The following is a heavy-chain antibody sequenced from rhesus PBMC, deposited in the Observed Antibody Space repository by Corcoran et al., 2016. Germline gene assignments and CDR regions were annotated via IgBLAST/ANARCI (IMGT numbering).Heavy chain of an antibody. V-gene: IGHV4-165*01. Sequence: QVQLQESGPGLVKPSETLSLTCAVSGGSFRGYSWGWIRQPPGKGLGWIGYISGVSGSTDYNPSPKSRVTISTDTSKNQFSLKLTSVTAADTAVYYCARGAGGNRFDVWGPGVLVTVSS. CDR1: GGSFRGYS. D-gene: IGHD3-9*01. CDR2: ISGVSGST. J-gene: IGHJ5-1*01. CDR3: ARGAGGNRFDV.